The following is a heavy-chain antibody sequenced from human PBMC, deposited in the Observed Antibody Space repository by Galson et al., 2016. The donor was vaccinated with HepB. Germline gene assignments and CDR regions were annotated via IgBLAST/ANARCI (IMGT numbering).Heavy chain of an antibody. Sequence: SVKVSCKASGSTFNVYFVHWVRQAPGQGLEWMGIINPSGGSTSYAQKFQGRVTMTRDTSTCTVYMELRSLRSEDTSVYYCARDPCGGDCYSPYRFYYYDMDVWGQGTTVTVSS. J-gene: IGHJ6*02. V-gene: IGHV1-46*02. CDR2: INPSGGST. CDR1: GSTFNVYF. CDR3: ARDPCGGDCYSPYRFYYYDMDV. D-gene: IGHD2-21*02.